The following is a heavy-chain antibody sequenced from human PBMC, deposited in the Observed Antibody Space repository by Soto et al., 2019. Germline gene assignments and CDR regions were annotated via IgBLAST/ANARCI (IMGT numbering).Heavy chain of an antibody. CDR1: GGSISSGDYY. V-gene: IGHV4-30-4*01. D-gene: IGHD4-4*01. CDR2: IYYSGFT. CDR3: ARSDNYVPFDH. Sequence: QVQLQESGPGLVKPSQTLSLTCTVSGGSISSGDYYWSWIRQPPGKGLEWIGYIYYSGFTYYNPSLNSRLTMSVATSKNQFSLKLSSVIAADTAVYYCARSDNYVPFDHWGQGILVTVSS. J-gene: IGHJ4*02.